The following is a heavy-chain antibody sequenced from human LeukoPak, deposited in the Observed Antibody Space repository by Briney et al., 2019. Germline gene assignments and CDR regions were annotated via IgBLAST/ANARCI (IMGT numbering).Heavy chain of an antibody. CDR3: ARQQMVVAAPRGFDY. J-gene: IGHJ4*02. CDR1: GYTLTNYY. V-gene: IGHV1-46*01. D-gene: IGHD2-15*01. CDR2: INPKGGST. Sequence: SVTVSCMASGYTLTNYYMHWLRQAPGQGLEWMEIINPKGGSTSYAQKYQGRVTMTRDTSTSTVYMELSSLRSEDTGVYYCARQQMVVAAPRGFDYWGQGTLVSVSS.